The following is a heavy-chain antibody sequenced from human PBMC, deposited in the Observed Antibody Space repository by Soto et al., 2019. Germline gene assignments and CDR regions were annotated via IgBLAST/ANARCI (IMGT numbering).Heavy chain of an antibody. J-gene: IGHJ1*01. CDR1: GGSISSGDYY. V-gene: IGHV4-31*03. CDR3: ARTSGDYGLSKYFQH. D-gene: IGHD4-17*01. Sequence: QVQLQESGPGLVEPSQTLSLICTVSGGSISSGDYYWSWIRQLPGKGLEWIGYIYYSGTTFHNPSLKSRVIISVDTSKNLFSLKLSSMTAADTAVYYCARTSGDYGLSKYFQHWGQGTLVTVSS. CDR2: IYYSGTT.